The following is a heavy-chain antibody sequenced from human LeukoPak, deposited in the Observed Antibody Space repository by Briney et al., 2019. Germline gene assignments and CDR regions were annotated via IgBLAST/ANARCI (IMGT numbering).Heavy chain of an antibody. D-gene: IGHD6-13*01. V-gene: IGHV3-23*01. J-gene: IGHJ4*02. CDR2: ISGSGGTR. CDR3: AKDLKAAAGPFDY. Sequence: PGGSLRLSCAASGFTFTSYAMSWVRQAPGKALECVSAISGSGGTRYSADSVKGRFTISRDISKKTVYLQMNSLRAEDTAVYYCAKDLKAAAGPFDYWGQGTLVTVSS. CDR1: GFTFTSYA.